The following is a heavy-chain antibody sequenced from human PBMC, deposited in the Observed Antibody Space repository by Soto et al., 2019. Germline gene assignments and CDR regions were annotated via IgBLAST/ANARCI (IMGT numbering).Heavy chain of an antibody. J-gene: IGHJ5*02. D-gene: IGHD6-6*01. CDR2: INPSGGST. Sequence: ASVKVSCKASGYTFTSCYMHWVRQAPGQGLEWMGIINPSGGSTSYAQKFQGRVTMTRDTSTSTVYMELSSLRSEDTAVYYCARDRGSSSSPSNWFDPWGEGTLVTVSS. CDR1: GYTFTSCY. CDR3: ARDRGSSSSPSNWFDP. V-gene: IGHV1-46*01.